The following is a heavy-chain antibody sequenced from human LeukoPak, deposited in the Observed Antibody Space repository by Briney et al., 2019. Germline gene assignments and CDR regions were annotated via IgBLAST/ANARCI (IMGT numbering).Heavy chain of an antibody. Sequence: ASVKVSCKASGYTFTSYGISWVRQAPGQGLEWMGWISAYNGNTNYAQKLQGRVTMTTDTSTSTAYMELRSLRSDDTAVYYCARDDAVGVTPGYFDYWGQGTLVTVSS. J-gene: IGHJ4*02. CDR2: ISAYNGNT. V-gene: IGHV1-18*01. D-gene: IGHD1-26*01. CDR1: GYTFTSYG. CDR3: ARDDAVGVTPGYFDY.